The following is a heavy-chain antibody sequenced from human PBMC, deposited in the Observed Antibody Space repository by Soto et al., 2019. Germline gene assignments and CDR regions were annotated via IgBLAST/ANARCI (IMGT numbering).Heavy chain of an antibody. Sequence: QVQLVQSGAEVKKPGASVKVSCKASGYTFTGYYIHWMRQAPGQGLEWMGWINPNSGSTNYAQKFQGWVTMTRDTSISTAYMELSRLRSDDTAVYFCARGLQRTDYWGQGTLVTVSS. CDR3: ARGLQRTDY. D-gene: IGHD6-25*01. CDR1: GYTFTGYY. CDR2: INPNSGST. J-gene: IGHJ4*02. V-gene: IGHV1-2*04.